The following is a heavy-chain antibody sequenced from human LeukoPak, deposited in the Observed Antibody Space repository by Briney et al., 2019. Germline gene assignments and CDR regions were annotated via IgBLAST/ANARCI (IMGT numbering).Heavy chain of an antibody. V-gene: IGHV3-23*01. J-gene: IGHJ4*02. CDR1: GFTFSSHG. CDR3: ARDQRGYSYGYALGY. CDR2: IRGDGVTT. D-gene: IGHD5-18*01. Sequence: GGSLRLSCAASGFTFSSHGMNWVRQAPGKGLEWVSGIRGDGVTTYYADSVKGRFTISRDNSKNTLYLQMNSLRAEDTAVYYCARDQRGYSYGYALGYWGQGTLVTVSS.